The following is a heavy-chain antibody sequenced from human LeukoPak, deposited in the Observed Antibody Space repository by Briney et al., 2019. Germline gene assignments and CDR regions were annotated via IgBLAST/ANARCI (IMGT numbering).Heavy chain of an antibody. CDR3: TTELDVRPNHY. J-gene: IGHJ4*02. D-gene: IGHD1-14*01. V-gene: IGHV3-15*01. Sequence: GGSLRLSCAVSGFTFSHAWMSWVRQAPGKGLEWVGRIKSKTDGGTTDYAAPVKGRFTISRDDSKNTLYLQMNSLKSEDTAVYYCTTELDVRPNHYWGQGTLVTVSS. CDR1: GFTFSHAW. CDR2: IKSKTDGGTT.